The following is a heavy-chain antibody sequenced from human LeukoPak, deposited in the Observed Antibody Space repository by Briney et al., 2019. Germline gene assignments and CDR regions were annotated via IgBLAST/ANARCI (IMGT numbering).Heavy chain of an antibody. CDR2: ISGSGVST. D-gene: IGHD1-14*01. CDR1: RFTFRSYA. J-gene: IGHJ4*02. CDR3: AKDVSGGN. Sequence: GGSLRLSCAASRFTFRSYAMSWVRQAPGKGLEWVSGISGSGVSTDYADSVKGRFTISRDNSKNTLYLQMNNLKAEDTAVYYCAKDVSGGNWGQGTLVTVSS. V-gene: IGHV3-23*01.